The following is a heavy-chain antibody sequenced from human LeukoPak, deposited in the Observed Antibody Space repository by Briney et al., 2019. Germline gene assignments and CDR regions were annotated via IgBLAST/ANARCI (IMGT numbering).Heavy chain of an antibody. D-gene: IGHD5-24*01. V-gene: IGHV3-66*01. Sequence: GGSLRPSCAASGFVVSTNYMSWVRQAPGKGLEWVSVLYSGGSTYYTDSVKGRFTISRDNSNNTLYLQMNNLRAEDTAVYYCAMDSAWLPLKFDYWGPGTLVAVST. CDR3: AMDSAWLPLKFDY. CDR2: LYSGGST. CDR1: GFVVSTNY. J-gene: IGHJ4*02.